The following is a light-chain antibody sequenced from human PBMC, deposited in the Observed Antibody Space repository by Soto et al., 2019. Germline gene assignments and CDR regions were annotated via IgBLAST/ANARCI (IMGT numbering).Light chain of an antibody. CDR3: CSYAGSSTYV. Sequence: QSVLTQPASVSGSPGQSITISCTGTSSDVGNYNLVSWYQQHPGKAPKLMIYEGSKRPSGVSNRFSGSKSGNTASLTISILQAEDKADYYCCSYAGSSTYVFGTGTKVTVL. CDR2: EGS. V-gene: IGLV2-23*01. CDR1: SSDVGNYNL. J-gene: IGLJ1*01.